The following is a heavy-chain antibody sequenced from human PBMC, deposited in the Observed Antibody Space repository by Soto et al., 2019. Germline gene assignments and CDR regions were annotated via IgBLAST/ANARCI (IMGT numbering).Heavy chain of an antibody. J-gene: IGHJ4*02. V-gene: IGHV4-39*01. CDR2: IYYSGST. Sequence: QLQLQESGPGLVKPSETLSLTCTVSGGSMSSNSYYWDWIRQPPGKGLEWIGTIYYSGSTYYNPSLTSRVTISVDTSKNQFSLKLSSVTAADTAVYYCARSPTGIAAEGTVGRFFGYWGQGTLVTVSS. CDR1: GGSMSSNSYY. D-gene: IGHD6-13*01. CDR3: ARSPTGIAAEGTVGRFFGY.